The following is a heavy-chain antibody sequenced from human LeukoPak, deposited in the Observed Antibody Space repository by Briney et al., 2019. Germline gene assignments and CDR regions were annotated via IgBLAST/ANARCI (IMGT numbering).Heavy chain of an antibody. CDR2: IYYSGST. V-gene: IGHV4-59*01. Sequence: SETLSLTCTVSGGSISSYYWSWIRQPPGKGLKWIGYIYYSGSTNYNPSLKSRVTISVDTSKNQFSLKLTSVTAADTAVYYCARVVAAAGNNWFDPWGQGTLVTVSS. D-gene: IGHD6-13*01. CDR3: ARVVAAAGNNWFDP. CDR1: GGSISSYY. J-gene: IGHJ5*02.